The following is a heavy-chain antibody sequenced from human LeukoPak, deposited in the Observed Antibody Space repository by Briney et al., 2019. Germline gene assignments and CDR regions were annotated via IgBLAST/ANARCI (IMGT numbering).Heavy chain of an antibody. CDR2: ISSSSSYI. D-gene: IGHD3-10*02. CDR3: AELGITMIGGV. Sequence: PGGSLRLSCAPSGFTFSSYSMNWVRQAPGKGLEWVSSISSSSSYIYYADSVKGRFTISRDNAKNSLYLQMNSLRAEDTAVYYCAELGITMIGGVWGKGTTVTISS. CDR1: GFTFSSYS. V-gene: IGHV3-21*01. J-gene: IGHJ6*04.